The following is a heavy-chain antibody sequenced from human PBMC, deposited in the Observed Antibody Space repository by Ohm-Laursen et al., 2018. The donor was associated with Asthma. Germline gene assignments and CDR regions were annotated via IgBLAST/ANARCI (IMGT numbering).Heavy chain of an antibody. Sequence: GASVKVSCKASGYTFTGYYMHWVRQAPGQGLEWMGRINPNSGGTNYAQKFQGRVTMTRNTSISTAYMELSSLRSEDTAVYYCAAAARDNWNEDYWGQGTLVTVSS. CDR2: INPNSGGT. J-gene: IGHJ4*02. V-gene: IGHV1-2*06. CDR3: AAAARDNWNEDY. D-gene: IGHD1-1*01. CDR1: GYTFTGYY.